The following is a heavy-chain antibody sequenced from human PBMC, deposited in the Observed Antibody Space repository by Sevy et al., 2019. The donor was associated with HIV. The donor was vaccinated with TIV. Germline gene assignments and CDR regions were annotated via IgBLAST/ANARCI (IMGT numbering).Heavy chain of an antibody. CDR1: GDSISSTSYY. CDR3: ARGGHYYGSGSYFPFDY. CDR2: FNYRGST. D-gene: IGHD3-10*01. J-gene: IGHJ4*02. V-gene: IGHV4-39*01. Sequence: SETLSLTCTVSGDSISSTSYYWGWIRQPPGKGLEWIGSFNYRGSTYYNPSLSSRDTMSVDTSKNQFSLKLNSVAPADTAVYYCARGGHYYGSGSYFPFDYWGQGTLVTVSS.